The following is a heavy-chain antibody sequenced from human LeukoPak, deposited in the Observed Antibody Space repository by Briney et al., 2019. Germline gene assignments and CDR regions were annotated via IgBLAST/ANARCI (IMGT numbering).Heavy chain of an antibody. Sequence: SETLSLTCTVSGGSISGYYWSWIRQPPGKGLEWIGYIYSSGNTHYNPSLKSRVTISVDTSKNQFSLKLSSVTAADTAVYYCATYLDRNADYYFDYWGQGTLVTVSS. J-gene: IGHJ4*02. D-gene: IGHD4-17*01. CDR3: ATYLDRNADYYFDY. CDR2: IYSSGNT. V-gene: IGHV4-59*01. CDR1: GGSISGYY.